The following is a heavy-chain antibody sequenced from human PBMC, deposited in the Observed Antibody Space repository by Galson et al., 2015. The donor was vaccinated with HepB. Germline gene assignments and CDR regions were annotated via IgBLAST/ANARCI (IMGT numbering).Heavy chain of an antibody. CDR1: TFTFSDDN. Sequence: SLRLSCAASTFTFSDDNMNWVRQAPGTGLEWVSSISSSGSYIKYAESVKGRFTISRDNVKNSLFLQMNSLRAEDTALYYCAREQYDNALGYHGLDVWGQGATVIVSS. J-gene: IGHJ6*02. CDR2: ISSSGSYI. CDR3: AREQYDNALGYHGLDV. V-gene: IGHV3-21*01. D-gene: IGHD3-22*01.